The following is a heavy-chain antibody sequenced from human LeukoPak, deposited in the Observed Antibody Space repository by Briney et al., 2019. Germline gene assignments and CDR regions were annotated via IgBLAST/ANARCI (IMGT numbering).Heavy chain of an antibody. J-gene: IGHJ4*02. CDR2: ISGSAATT. Sequence: GGSLRLSCAASGFTFSNYAMSWVRQAPGKGLEWVSAISGSAATTYYADSVKGRFTISRDNAKNSLYLQMNSLRAEDTAVYYCARVYNYYDSSGYYYWGQGTLVTVSS. V-gene: IGHV3-23*01. D-gene: IGHD3-22*01. CDR1: GFTFSNYA. CDR3: ARVYNYYDSSGYYY.